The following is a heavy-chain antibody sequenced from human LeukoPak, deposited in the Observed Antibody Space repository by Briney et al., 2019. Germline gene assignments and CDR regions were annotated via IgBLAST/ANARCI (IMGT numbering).Heavy chain of an antibody. Sequence: GGSLRLSCAASGFTFSSYGMHWVRQAPGKGLEWVAFIRCDGSNKYYADSVKGRFTISRDNSKNTLYLQMNSLRAEDTAVYYCAKDGRYFDCPDYWGQGTLVTVSS. J-gene: IGHJ4*02. CDR3: AKDGRYFDCPDY. D-gene: IGHD3-9*01. CDR1: GFTFSSYG. CDR2: IRCDGSNK. V-gene: IGHV3-30*02.